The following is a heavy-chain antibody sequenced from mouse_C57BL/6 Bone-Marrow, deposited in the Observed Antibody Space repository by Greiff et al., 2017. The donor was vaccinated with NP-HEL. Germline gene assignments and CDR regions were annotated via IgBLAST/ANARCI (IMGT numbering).Heavy chain of an antibody. Sequence: EVQLQQSGPVLVKPGASVKMSCKASGYTFTDYYMNWVKQSHGKSLEWIGVINPYNGGTSYNQKFKGKATLTVDKSSSTAYMELNSLTSEDSAVYYCARRDLLLRLGYAMDYWGQGTSVTVSS. V-gene: IGHV1-19*01. CDR2: INPYNGGT. J-gene: IGHJ4*01. CDR3: ARRDLLLRLGYAMDY. D-gene: IGHD1-1*01. CDR1: GYTFTDYY.